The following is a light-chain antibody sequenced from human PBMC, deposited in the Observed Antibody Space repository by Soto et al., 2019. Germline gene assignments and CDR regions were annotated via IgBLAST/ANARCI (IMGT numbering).Light chain of an antibody. CDR3: CSYAGSRTWV. Sequence: QAVVTQPASVSGSPGQSITISCTGTSSDVGSYKLVSWYQQHPGKAPKLIIYEGNKRPSGVSNRFSGSKSGNTASLTISGLQAEDEADYYCCSYAGSRTWVFGGGTKLTVL. J-gene: IGLJ2*01. CDR1: SSDVGSYKL. CDR2: EGN. V-gene: IGLV2-23*01.